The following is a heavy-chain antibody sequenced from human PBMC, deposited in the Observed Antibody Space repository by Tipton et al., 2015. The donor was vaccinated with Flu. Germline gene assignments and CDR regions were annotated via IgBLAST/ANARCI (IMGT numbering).Heavy chain of an antibody. D-gene: IGHD6-19*01. V-gene: IGHV1-2*02. CDR2: INPNSGGT. Sequence: QLVQSGPEVKKPGASVKVSCKASGYTFTGYYMHWVRQAPGQGLEWMGWINPNSGGTTYAQKFQGRVNMTRDTSISTAYMELSRLRSDDTAVYYCARDRVYSSGWADYWGQGTLVTVSS. CDR3: ARDRVYSSGWADY. CDR1: GYTFTGYY. J-gene: IGHJ4*02.